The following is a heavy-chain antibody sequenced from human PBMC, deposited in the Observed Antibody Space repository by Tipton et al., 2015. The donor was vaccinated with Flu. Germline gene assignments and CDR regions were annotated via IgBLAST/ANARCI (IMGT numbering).Heavy chain of an antibody. Sequence: QVQLVQSGAEVKKPGASVKVSCKASGYTFTGYYMHWVRQAPGQGLEWMGRINPNSGGTNYAQKFQGRVTMTRDTSISTAYMELGRLRSDGTAVYYCARDQMRSWAAASAYNCGRDVWGQGTTVTVSS. D-gene: IGHD6-25*01. V-gene: IGHV1-2*06. CDR3: ARDQMRSWAAASAYNCGRDV. J-gene: IGHJ6*02. CDR2: INPNSGGT. CDR1: GYTFTGYY.